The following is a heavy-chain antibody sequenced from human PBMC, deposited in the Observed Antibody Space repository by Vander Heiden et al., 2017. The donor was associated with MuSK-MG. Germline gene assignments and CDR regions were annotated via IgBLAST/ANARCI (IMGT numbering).Heavy chain of an antibody. CDR3: ARAGYGDAFDI. CDR1: GYSISSGYY. D-gene: IGHD6-13*01. Sequence: QVQLQESGPGLVKPSETLSLTCAVSGYSISSGYYWGWIRQPPGKGLEWIGSIYHSGSTYDNPSLKSRVTISVDTSKNQFSMKMSSVTAADTAVYYCARAGYGDAFDIWGQGTMVTVYS. J-gene: IGHJ3*02. V-gene: IGHV4-38-2*01. CDR2: IYHSGST.